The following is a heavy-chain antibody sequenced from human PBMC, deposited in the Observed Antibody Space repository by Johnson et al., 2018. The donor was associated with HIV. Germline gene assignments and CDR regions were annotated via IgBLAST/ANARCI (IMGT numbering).Heavy chain of an antibody. J-gene: IGHJ3*01. CDR3: VTADRGSA. CDR1: GFTVSSNY. D-gene: IGHD1-26*01. V-gene: IGHV3-53*01. CDR2: IYSGGST. Sequence: EVQLVESGGGLIQPGGSLRLSCVGSGFTVSSNYMSWVRQAPGKGLEWVSVIYSGGSTYYADSVKGRFTISRDNSKNTLYLQMNSLRDEDTAMYYCVTADRGSAWGQGTTVTVA.